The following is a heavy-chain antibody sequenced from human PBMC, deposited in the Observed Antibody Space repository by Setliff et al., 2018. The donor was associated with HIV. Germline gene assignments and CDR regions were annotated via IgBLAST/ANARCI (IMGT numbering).Heavy chain of an antibody. Sequence: NPSETLSLTCAVYGDSISSDNWWTWVRQPPGKGREWIGEIYHSEYTNYNASLKSRVSMSVDKSKNQFSLKPTSVTAADTAVYYCARGHCSGTNCYGVDYYGMDVWSQETTVTVSS. D-gene: IGHD2-2*01. CDR2: IYHSEYT. CDR3: ARGHCSGTNCYGVDYYGMDV. V-gene: IGHV4-4*02. J-gene: IGHJ6*02. CDR1: GDSISSDNW.